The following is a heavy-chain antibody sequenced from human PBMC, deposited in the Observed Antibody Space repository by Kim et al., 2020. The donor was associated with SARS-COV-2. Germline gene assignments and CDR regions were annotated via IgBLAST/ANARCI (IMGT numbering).Heavy chain of an antibody. J-gene: IGHJ4*02. D-gene: IGHD3-10*01. CDR3: STALPMITVLRGVVPY. CDR2: VKSITDGGTT. Sequence: GGSLRLSCTGSGFIFTKAWMSWVRQAPGKGPEWVCRVKSITDGGTTEYTASVKDIFTISRQDSTNTVYLQMNSLTTEDTAVYYCSTALPMITVLRGVVPYWGQGTLVTVSS. CDR1: GFIFTKAW. V-gene: IGHV3-15*01.